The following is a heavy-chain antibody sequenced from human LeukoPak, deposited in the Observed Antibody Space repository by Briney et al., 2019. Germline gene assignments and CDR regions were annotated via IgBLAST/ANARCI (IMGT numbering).Heavy chain of an antibody. V-gene: IGHV3-21*01. Sequence: GGSLRLSCAASGFTFSSYSMNWVRQAPGKGLEWVSSISSSSSYIYYADSVKGRFTISRDNAKNSLYLQMNSLRAEDTAVYYCARDRHGRYYGDPTNFDYWGQGTLVTVSS. CDR1: GFTFSSYS. D-gene: IGHD4-17*01. CDR3: ARDRHGRYYGDPTNFDY. CDR2: ISSSSSYI. J-gene: IGHJ4*02.